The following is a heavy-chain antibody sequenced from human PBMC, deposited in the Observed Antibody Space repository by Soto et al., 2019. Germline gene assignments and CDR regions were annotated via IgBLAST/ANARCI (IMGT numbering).Heavy chain of an antibody. V-gene: IGHV4-39*07. CDR1: GGSISSSDYY. Sequence: SETLSLTCTVSGGSISSSDYYWGWIRQPPGKGLEWIGSIYYRVNKGLEWIGSIYYNESTNYNPSLKSRVTISVDTSKNQFSQKLSSVTVADTAVYYCARVHSSSSSPHFDYWGQGTLVTVSS. CDR2: IYYNEST. D-gene: IGHD6-13*01. J-gene: IGHJ4*02. CDR3: ARVHSSSSSPHFDY.